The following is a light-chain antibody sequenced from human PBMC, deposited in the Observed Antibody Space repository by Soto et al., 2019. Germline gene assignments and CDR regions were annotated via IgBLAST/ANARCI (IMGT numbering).Light chain of an antibody. Sequence: QSVLTQPPSVSGAPGXRXXISCTGSSSNIGAGYDVHWYQQLPGTAPKLLIYGNSNRPSGVPDRFSGSKSGTSASLAITGLQAEDEADYSCQSYDSSLSGWVFGGGTKLTVL. CDR1: SSNIGAGYD. CDR2: GNS. V-gene: IGLV1-40*01. J-gene: IGLJ3*02. CDR3: QSYDSSLSGWV.